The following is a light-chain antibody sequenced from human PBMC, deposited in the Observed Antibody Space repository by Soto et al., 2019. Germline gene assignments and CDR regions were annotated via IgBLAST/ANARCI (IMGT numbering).Light chain of an antibody. J-gene: IGLJ1*01. V-gene: IGLV1-51*02. Sequence: QSVLTQPLSVSAAPGQKVTISCSGSSSNIGNNYVSWYQQLPGTAPKLLIYENNKRPSGIPDRFSGSKSGTSATLGITGLQTGDEADYYCGTWDSSLSAYVCGTGTKVNVL. CDR2: ENN. CDR3: GTWDSSLSAYV. CDR1: SSNIGNNY.